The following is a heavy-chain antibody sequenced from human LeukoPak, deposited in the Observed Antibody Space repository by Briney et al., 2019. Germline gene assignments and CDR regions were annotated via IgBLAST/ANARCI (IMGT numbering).Heavy chain of an antibody. D-gene: IGHD3-22*01. Sequence: SETLSLTCAIYGGSFSDYYWSWVRQPPGKGLEWIGESNHSGSTNYNPSLTSRVTMSVDTSKNQFSLKLSSVTAADTAVYYCARGPPRDFGTSGFYYNYWGQGTRVTVSS. V-gene: IGHV4-34*01. CDR3: ARGPPRDFGTSGFYYNY. CDR2: SNHSGST. CDR1: GGSFSDYY. J-gene: IGHJ4*02.